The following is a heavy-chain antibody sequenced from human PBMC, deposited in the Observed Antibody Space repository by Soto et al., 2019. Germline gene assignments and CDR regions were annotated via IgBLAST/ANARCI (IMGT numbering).Heavy chain of an antibody. Sequence: ASVKVSCKASGYIFTAYSMHWVRQAPGQGLEWMGVVNPSGGSTNYAQKFQGRITMTRDTSTSTVYMDLSSLTSEDTAVYYCARDHRTHWFDPWGQGTLVTVSS. J-gene: IGHJ5*02. CDR1: GYIFTAYS. CDR2: VNPSGGST. CDR3: ARDHRTHWFDP. V-gene: IGHV1-46*01.